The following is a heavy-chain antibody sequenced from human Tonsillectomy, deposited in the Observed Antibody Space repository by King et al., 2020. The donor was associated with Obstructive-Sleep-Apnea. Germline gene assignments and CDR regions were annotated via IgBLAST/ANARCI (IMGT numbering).Heavy chain of an antibody. D-gene: IGHD3-10*01. V-gene: IGHV3-30*03. J-gene: IGHJ4*02. CDR1: GYTISNYG. Sequence: VQLVESGGGVVQPGRSLRLSCAASGYTISNYGMHWVRQAPGKGLEWVAIILYDGSNTYDADSVKGRFTISRDNSKNTLYLQMNSLRREDTSVYYCAGPEGSGSHPPYYDYWGQGTLVTVSS. CDR2: ILYDGSNT. CDR3: AGPEGSGSHPPYYDY.